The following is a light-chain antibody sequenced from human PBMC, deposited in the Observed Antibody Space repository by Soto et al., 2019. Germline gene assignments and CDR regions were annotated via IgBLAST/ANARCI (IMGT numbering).Light chain of an antibody. Sequence: SYELTQPPSVSVAAGETARISCGGNNVGSRSVHWYQQKPGQAPFLVIYYDSDRPSGIPERFSGSNSGNTATLIISRVEAGYEADYYCQVWEATGDQVVFGGGTKLTVL. CDR2: YDS. CDR3: QVWEATGDQVV. V-gene: IGLV3-21*01. CDR1: NVGSRS. J-gene: IGLJ2*01.